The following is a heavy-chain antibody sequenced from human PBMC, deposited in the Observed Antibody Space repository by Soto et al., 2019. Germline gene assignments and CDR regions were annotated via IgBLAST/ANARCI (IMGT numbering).Heavy chain of an antibody. J-gene: IGHJ4*02. CDR3: ARDAYGDYDY. CDR2: ISAYNGNT. V-gene: IGHV1-18*01. Sequence: EASVKVSCKPSGYTFISYGISWMRQAPGQGLEWMGWISAYNGNTKYAQKFQGRVTMTTDKSTSTVYMELRSLRSDDTAVYYCARDAYGDYDYWGQGTLVTVSS. CDR1: GYTFISYG. D-gene: IGHD4-17*01.